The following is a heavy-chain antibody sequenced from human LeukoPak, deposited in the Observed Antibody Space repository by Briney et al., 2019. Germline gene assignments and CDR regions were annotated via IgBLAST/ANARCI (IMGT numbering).Heavy chain of an antibody. CDR2: IYSGGST. J-gene: IGHJ4*02. V-gene: IGHV3-66*01. CDR3: ARSKSGYSGYDYFDY. Sequence: PGGFLRLSCAASGFTVSSNYMSWVRQAPGKGLEWVSVIYSGGSTYYADSVKGRFTISRDNSKNTLYLQMNSLRAEDTAVYYCARSKSGYSGYDYFDYWGQGTLVTVSS. CDR1: GFTVSSNY. D-gene: IGHD5-12*01.